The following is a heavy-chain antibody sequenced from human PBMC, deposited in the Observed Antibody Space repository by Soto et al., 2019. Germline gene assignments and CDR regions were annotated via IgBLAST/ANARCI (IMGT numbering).Heavy chain of an antibody. CDR2: IYYSGST. V-gene: IGHV4-39*01. D-gene: IGHD3-10*01. CDR3: ATGGVRGVIIFPDYYGMDV. J-gene: IGHJ6*02. CDR1: GGSISSSSYY. Sequence: SETLSLTCTVSGGSISSSSYYWGWIRQPPGKGLEWIGSIYYSGSTYYNPSLKSRVTISVDTSKNQFSLKLSSVTAADTAVYYCATGGVRGVIIFPDYYGMDVWGQGTTVTVSS.